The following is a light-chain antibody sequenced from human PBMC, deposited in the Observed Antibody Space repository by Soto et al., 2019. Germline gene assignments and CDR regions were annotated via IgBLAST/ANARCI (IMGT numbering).Light chain of an antibody. V-gene: IGLV2-8*01. Sequence: QSVLTQPPSAPGPPGQSVTISCTGTTNDIGVYDFVSWYQHHPGKTPRLIIYEVVQRPSGVPDRFSGSKSGNTASLTVSGLQAADEADYFCKSYAGSNTYVFGSGTKVTVL. J-gene: IGLJ1*01. CDR2: EVV. CDR3: KSYAGSNTYV. CDR1: TNDIGVYDF.